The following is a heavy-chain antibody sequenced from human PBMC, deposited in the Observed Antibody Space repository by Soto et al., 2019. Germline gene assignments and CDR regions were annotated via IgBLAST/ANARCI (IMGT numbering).Heavy chain of an antibody. CDR1: GGSISSGGYS. CDR3: ARVISSFFRWFDP. Sequence: SETLSLTCAVSGGSISSGGYSWSWIRQPPGKGLEWIGYIYHSGSTYYNPSLKSRVTISVDRSKNQFSLKLSSVTAADTAVYYCARVISSFFRWFDPWGQGTLVTVSS. CDR2: IYHSGST. V-gene: IGHV4-30-2*01. D-gene: IGHD3-3*02. J-gene: IGHJ5*02.